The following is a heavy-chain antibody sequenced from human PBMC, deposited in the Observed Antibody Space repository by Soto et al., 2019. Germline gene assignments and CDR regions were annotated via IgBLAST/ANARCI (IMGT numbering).Heavy chain of an antibody. CDR2: MHSDGIT. CDR1: GFNVNSNS. CDR3: ARHAWLES. V-gene: IGHV3-53*02. Sequence: EVQLVETGGGLIQPGGSLRLSCAASGFNVNSNSMNWVRQAPGKGLEWLSVMHSDGITAYAGSVKGRFTISRDKSENTFFLPMNSLRAEDTAVYYCARHAWLESWGQGTLVTVSS. J-gene: IGHJ5*01.